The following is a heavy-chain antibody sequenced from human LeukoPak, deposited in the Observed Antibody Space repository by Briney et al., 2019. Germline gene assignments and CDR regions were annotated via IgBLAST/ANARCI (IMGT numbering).Heavy chain of an antibody. J-gene: IGHJ4*02. Sequence: SETLSLTCAVYGGSFSGYYWSWIRQPPGKGLEWIGEINHSGSTNYNPSLKSRVTISVDMSKNQFSLKLSSVTAVDTAVYYCASSDILTGYPLDYWGQGTLVTVSS. V-gene: IGHV4-34*01. CDR2: INHSGST. D-gene: IGHD3-9*01. CDR3: ASSDILTGYPLDY. CDR1: GGSFSGYY.